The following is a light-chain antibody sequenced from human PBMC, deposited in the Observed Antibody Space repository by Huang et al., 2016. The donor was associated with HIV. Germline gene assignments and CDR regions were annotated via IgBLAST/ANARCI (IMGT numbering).Light chain of an antibody. Sequence: ATLSCRASQSVSSNLAWYQQKRGQAPRLLIYGASTRATGVPGRFSGSGSGTEFTLTISSLQSEDFAVYYCQQYNNWPPWTFGQGTKVEIK. V-gene: IGKV3-15*01. CDR1: QSVSSN. J-gene: IGKJ1*01. CDR3: QQYNNWPPWT. CDR2: GAS.